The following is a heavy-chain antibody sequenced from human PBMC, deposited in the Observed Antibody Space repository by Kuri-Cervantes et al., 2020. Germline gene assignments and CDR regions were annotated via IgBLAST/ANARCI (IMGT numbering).Heavy chain of an antibody. Sequence: EPLKISCAVYGGSFSGYYWSWIRQPPGKGLEWIGESNHSGSTNYNPSLKRRVTISVDTSKNQFSLKLSSVTAADTAVYYCARVFRPLFGPLLGGYFDYWGQGTLVTVSS. CDR1: GGSFSGYY. D-gene: IGHD3-10*02. CDR2: SNHSGST. J-gene: IGHJ4*02. CDR3: ARVFRPLFGPLLGGYFDY. V-gene: IGHV4-34*01.